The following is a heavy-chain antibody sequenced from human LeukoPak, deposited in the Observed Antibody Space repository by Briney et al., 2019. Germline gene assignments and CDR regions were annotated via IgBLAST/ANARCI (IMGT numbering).Heavy chain of an antibody. D-gene: IGHD6-25*01. CDR2: ISSSGSTR. J-gene: IGHJ3*02. CDR1: GFTFSSYE. Sequence: GGSLRLSCAASGFTFSSYEINWVRQAPGKGLEWVSYISSSGSTRYYADSVKGRFTISRDNAKNSLYLQMNSLRAEDTAVYYCARVREAAAFDIWGQGTMVTVSS. CDR3: ARVREAAAFDI. V-gene: IGHV3-48*03.